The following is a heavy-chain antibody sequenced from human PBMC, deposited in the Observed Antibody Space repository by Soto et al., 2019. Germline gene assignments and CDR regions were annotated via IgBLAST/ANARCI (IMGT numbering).Heavy chain of an antibody. V-gene: IGHV3-30*18. CDR3: AKSVVATIFTGMDV. D-gene: IGHD5-12*01. CDR1: GFTFSSYG. Sequence: QVQLVESGGGVVQPGRSLRLSCAASGFTFSSYGMHWVRQAPGKGREWVAVISYDGSNKYYADSVKGRFTISRDNSKNTLYLQMNSLRAEDTAVYYCAKSVVATIFTGMDVWGQGTTVTVSS. CDR2: ISYDGSNK. J-gene: IGHJ6*02.